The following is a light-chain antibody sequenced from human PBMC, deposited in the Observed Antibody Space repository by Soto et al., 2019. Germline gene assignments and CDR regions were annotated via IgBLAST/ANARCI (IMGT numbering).Light chain of an antibody. CDR3: QSYDSSLSYYV. Sequence: QSVLTQPPSVSGAPGQRVTISCTGSSSNIGAGYDVHWYQQLPGPAPKLLIYGNSNRPSGVPDRFSGSKSGTSASLAITGLQAEDEADYYCQSYDSSLSYYVFGTGTKVTVL. V-gene: IGLV1-40*01. J-gene: IGLJ1*01. CDR2: GNS. CDR1: SSNIGAGYD.